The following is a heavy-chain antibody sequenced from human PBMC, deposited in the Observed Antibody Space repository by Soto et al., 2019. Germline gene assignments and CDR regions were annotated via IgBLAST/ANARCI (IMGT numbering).Heavy chain of an antibody. CDR2: IYYSGST. Sequence: PSETLSLTCTVSGGSISSYYWIWIRQPPGKGLEWIGYIYYSGSTNYNPSLKSRVTISVDTSKNQFSLKLSSVTAADTAVYYCARDYYDSSGYHEFDYWGQGTLVTVSS. D-gene: IGHD3-22*01. CDR1: GGSISSYY. J-gene: IGHJ4*02. V-gene: IGHV4-59*01. CDR3: ARDYYDSSGYHEFDY.